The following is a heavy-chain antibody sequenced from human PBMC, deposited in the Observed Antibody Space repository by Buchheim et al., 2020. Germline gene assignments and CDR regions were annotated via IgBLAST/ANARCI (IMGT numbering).Heavy chain of an antibody. CDR3: AKDSLYYYDSSGYYGVDY. Sequence: QVQLVESGGGVVQPGRSLRLSCAASGFTFSSYGMHWVRQAPGKGLEWVAVISYDGSNKYYADSVKGRFTISRDNSKNTRYLQMNSLRAEDTAVYYCAKDSLYYYDSSGYYGVDYWGQGTL. J-gene: IGHJ4*02. V-gene: IGHV3-30*18. CDR2: ISYDGSNK. CDR1: GFTFSSYG. D-gene: IGHD3-22*01.